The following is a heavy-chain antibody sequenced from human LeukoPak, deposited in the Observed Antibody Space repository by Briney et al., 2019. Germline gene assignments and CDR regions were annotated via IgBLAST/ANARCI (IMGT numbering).Heavy chain of an antibody. CDR1: GFTFSSYS. Sequence: PGGSLRLSCAASGFTFSSYSMNWVRQAPGKGLEWVSIIYYDGSTYYADSVKGRFTTSRDNSKNTMYLQMNSLRAEDTAVYYCARPLRINCGMDVWGQGTTVTVSS. CDR3: ARPLRINCGMDV. CDR2: IYYDGST. V-gene: IGHV3-53*01. J-gene: IGHJ6*02. D-gene: IGHD3-3*01.